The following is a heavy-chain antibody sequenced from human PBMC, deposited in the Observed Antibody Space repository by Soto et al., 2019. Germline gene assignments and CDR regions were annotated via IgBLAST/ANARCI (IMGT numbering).Heavy chain of an antibody. Sequence: PGGSLRLSSAASGGPFSSYGMHWVRQAPGKGLEWVAVISYDGSNKYYADSVKGRFTISRDNSKNTLYLQMNSLRAEDTAVYYCAKDQRIVGAPRGPDYYYYYGMDVWGQGTTVTVSS. CDR3: AKDQRIVGAPRGPDYYYYYGMDV. CDR2: ISYDGSNK. J-gene: IGHJ6*02. CDR1: GGPFSSYG. V-gene: IGHV3-30*18. D-gene: IGHD1-26*01.